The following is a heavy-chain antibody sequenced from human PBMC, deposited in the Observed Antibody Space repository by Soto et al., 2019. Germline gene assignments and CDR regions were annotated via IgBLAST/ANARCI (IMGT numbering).Heavy chain of an antibody. Sequence: QVQLVQSGAEVKKPGSSVKVSCKASGGTFNSYAISWVRQAPGQGLEWRGGIIPIFGTANYAQNFQGRVASTAEASTSAAYMQLRSRRSEDTAVYYWALWGFRDGTKLKNNYGMDVWGQGTTVTVSS. D-gene: IGHD3-10*01. J-gene: IGHJ6*02. CDR1: GGTFNSYA. CDR3: ALWGFRDGTKLKNNYGMDV. CDR2: IIPIFGTA. V-gene: IGHV1-69*01.